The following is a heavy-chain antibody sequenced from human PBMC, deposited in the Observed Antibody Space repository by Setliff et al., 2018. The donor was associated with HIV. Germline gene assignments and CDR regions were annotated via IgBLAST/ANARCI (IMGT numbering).Heavy chain of an antibody. J-gene: IGHJ3*01. CDR3: ARDRHHYDSSGFDAFDL. CDR2: IVVGSGNT. Sequence: SVKVSCKASGFTFTRSAMQWVRQARGQRLEWIGWIVVGSGNTNYAQKFQERVTITADASTSTAYMELSSLRSEDTAMYYCARDRHHYDSSGFDAFDLWGQGTMVTVSS. V-gene: IGHV1-58*02. D-gene: IGHD3-22*01. CDR1: GFTFTRSA.